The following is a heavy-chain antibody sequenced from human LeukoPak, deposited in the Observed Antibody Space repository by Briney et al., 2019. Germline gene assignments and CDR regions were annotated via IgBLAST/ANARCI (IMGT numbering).Heavy chain of an antibody. V-gene: IGHV4-4*07. CDR1: GGSISSYY. D-gene: IGHD6-6*01. CDR2: IYTSGST. CDR3: ARGTARPPHYYYYYMDV. Sequence: SETLSLTCTVSGGSISSYYWSWIRQPAGKGLEWIGRIYTSGSTNYNPSLKSRVTMSVDTSKNQFSLKLSSVTAADTAVYYCARGTARPPHYYYYYMDVGGKGTTVTVSS. J-gene: IGHJ6*03.